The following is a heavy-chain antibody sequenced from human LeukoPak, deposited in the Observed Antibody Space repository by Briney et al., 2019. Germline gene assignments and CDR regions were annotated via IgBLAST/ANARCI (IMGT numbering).Heavy chain of an antibody. CDR1: GFTFSSYS. D-gene: IGHD3-22*01. J-gene: IGHJ1*01. V-gene: IGHV3-48*01. CDR2: ISSSSTI. Sequence: GGSLRLSCAASGFTFSSYSMNWVRQAPGKGLEWVSYISSSSTIYYADSVKGRFTISRDNAKNSLYLQMNSLRAEDTAVYYCARDDYYDSHFQHWGQGTLVTVSS. CDR3: ARDDYYDSHFQH.